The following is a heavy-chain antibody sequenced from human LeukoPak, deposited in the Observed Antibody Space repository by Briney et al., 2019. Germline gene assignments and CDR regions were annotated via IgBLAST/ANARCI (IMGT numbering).Heavy chain of an antibody. Sequence: GASVKVSCKASGYTFTGYYMHWVRQAPGQGLEWMGWINPNSGGTNYAQKFQGRVTMTRDTSISTAYMELSRLRSDDTAVYYCATVGYCSSTSCSARTFDYWGQGTLVTVSS. CDR3: ATVGYCSSTSCSARTFDY. CDR2: INPNSGGT. J-gene: IGHJ4*02. CDR1: GYTFTGYY. V-gene: IGHV1-2*02. D-gene: IGHD2-2*01.